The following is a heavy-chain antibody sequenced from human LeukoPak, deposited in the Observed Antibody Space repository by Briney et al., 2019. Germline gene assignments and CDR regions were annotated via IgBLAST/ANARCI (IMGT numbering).Heavy chain of an antibody. D-gene: IGHD5-24*01. V-gene: IGHV3-64D*06. CDR3: VKDGYNFGGS. Sequence: GGSLRLSCSASGFTFSSYAMHWVRQAPGKGLEFVSTTSSNGGTTYYADAVKGRFTISRDNSKNTLYLQMSSLRAEDTGVYYCVKDGYNFGGSWGQGTLVTVSS. CDR1: GFTFSSYA. CDR2: TSSNGGTT. J-gene: IGHJ5*02.